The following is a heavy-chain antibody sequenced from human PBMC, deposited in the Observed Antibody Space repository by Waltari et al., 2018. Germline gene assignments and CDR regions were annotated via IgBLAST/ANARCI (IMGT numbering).Heavy chain of an antibody. CDR2: IKSDGRAT. CDR1: GFTFSPFW. V-gene: IGHV3-74*01. J-gene: IGHJ5*02. D-gene: IGHD1-26*01. CDR3: ASDVHSGRYGWFDP. Sequence: EVQLVESGGGLVHPGGSLRLSCEASGFTFSPFWVHWVRQVPGKGLVWVSRIKSDGRATSYADSVKGRFTISRDNAKNTVYLQMNSLRVEDTAVYHCASDVHSGRYGWFDPWGQGTLVTVSS.